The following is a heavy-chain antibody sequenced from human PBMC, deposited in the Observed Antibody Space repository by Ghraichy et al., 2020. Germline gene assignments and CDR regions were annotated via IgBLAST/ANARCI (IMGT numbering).Heavy chain of an antibody. CDR3: ARDVSSGWSWKYYFDY. D-gene: IGHD6-19*01. J-gene: IGHJ4*02. V-gene: IGHV6-1*01. Sequence: SQTLSLTCAISGDSVSSNSAAWNWIRQSPSRGLEWLGRTYYRSKWYNDYADSVKSRITINPDTSKNQFSLQLNSVTPEDTAVYYCARDVSSGWSWKYYFDYWGQGTLVTVSS. CDR1: GDSVSSNSAA. CDR2: TYYRSKWYN.